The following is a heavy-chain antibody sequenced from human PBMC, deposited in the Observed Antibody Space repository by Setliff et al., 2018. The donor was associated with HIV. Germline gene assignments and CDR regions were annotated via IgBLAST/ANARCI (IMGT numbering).Heavy chain of an antibody. D-gene: IGHD3-16*01. J-gene: IGHJ6*02. Sequence: SETLSRTCTVSGDSINSDTYYWNWIRQPAGKGMEWIGRIYTSGSTDYNPSLKSRVTMSVDTSKNQFSLKLSSVTAADTAVYYCARGGYYYYFGVDVWGQGTTVTVSS. CDR3: ARGGYYYYFGVDV. CDR1: GDSINSDTYY. V-gene: IGHV4-61*02. CDR2: IYTSGST.